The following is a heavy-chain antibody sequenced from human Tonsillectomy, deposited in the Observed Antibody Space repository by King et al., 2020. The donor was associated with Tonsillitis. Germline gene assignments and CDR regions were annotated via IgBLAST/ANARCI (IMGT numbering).Heavy chain of an antibody. CDR1: GFTVSSNY. CDR3: ARVPRERSYYWYFDL. V-gene: IGHV3-66*01. J-gene: IGHJ2*01. D-gene: IGHD1-26*01. Sequence: QLVQSGGGLVQPGGSLRLSCAASGFTVSSNYISWVRQAPGKGLEWVSVIYSGGSTYYADSVKGRFTISRDNSKNTLYLQMNSLRVEDTAVYYCARVPRERSYYWYFDLWGRGTLVIVSS. CDR2: IYSGGST.